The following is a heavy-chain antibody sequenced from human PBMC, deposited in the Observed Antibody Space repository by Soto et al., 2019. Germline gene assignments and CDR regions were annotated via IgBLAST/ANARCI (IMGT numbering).Heavy chain of an antibody. J-gene: IGHJ4*01. D-gene: IGHD3-10*01. CDR3: AGSPAWSYARNQAVISPFGFY. Sequence: QVRLVQSGTEVKKPWSSVKVSCQASGDTFSKYAISWVRQAPGQGLEWMGGIIPIFGAPNHAQKFHGRVAITADESKTTVLVELTRLTSEETAVYYCAGSPAWSYARNQAVISPFGFYWGHAPLVTVSS. CDR1: GDTFSKYA. V-gene: IGHV1-69*01. CDR2: IIPIFGAP.